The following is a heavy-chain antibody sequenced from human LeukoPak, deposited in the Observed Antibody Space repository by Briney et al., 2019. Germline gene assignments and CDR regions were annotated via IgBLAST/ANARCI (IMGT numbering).Heavy chain of an antibody. CDR3: ARINGGDGMDV. D-gene: IGHD4-23*01. Sequence: TGGSLRLSCAASGFIVSSNYMSWVRQGPGQGLEWVSVIYSGGSTYYADSVKGRFTISRDNSKNTLYLQMNSLRAEDTAVYYCARINGGDGMDVWGQGTTVTVSS. V-gene: IGHV3-53*01. CDR2: IYSGGST. J-gene: IGHJ6*02. CDR1: GFIVSSNY.